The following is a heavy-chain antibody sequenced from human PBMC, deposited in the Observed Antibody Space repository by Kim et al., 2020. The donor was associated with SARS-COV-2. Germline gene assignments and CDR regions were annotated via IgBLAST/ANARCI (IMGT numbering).Heavy chain of an antibody. CDR3: ARGWVVPAAISPYYYYGMDV. CDR1: GFTFSSYS. Sequence: GGSLRLSCAASGFTFSSYSMNWVRQAPGKGLEWVSYISSSSSTIYYADSVKGRFTISRDNAKNSLYLQMNSLRDEDTAVYYCARGWVVPAAISPYYYYGMDVWGQGTTVTVSS. CDR2: ISSSSSTI. V-gene: IGHV3-48*02. J-gene: IGHJ6*02. D-gene: IGHD2-2*02.